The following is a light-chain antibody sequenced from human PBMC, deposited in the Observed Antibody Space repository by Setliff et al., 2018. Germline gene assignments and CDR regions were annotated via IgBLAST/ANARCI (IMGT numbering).Light chain of an antibody. CDR2: WAS. CDR1: QDVLASSNSKNY. J-gene: IGKJ4*01. CDR3: QQYYTTPPT. Sequence: DIEMTQSPESLAVSLGERATINCKSSQDVLASSNSKNYLAWYQQKPGQPPTLLIYWASTRDSGVPYRFSGSGSGTDFTLTISSLQAEDVAVYYCQQYYTTPPTFGGGTKVDIK. V-gene: IGKV4-1*01.